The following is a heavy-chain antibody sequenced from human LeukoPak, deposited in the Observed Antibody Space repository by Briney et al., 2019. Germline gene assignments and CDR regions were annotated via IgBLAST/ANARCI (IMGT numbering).Heavy chain of an antibody. J-gene: IGHJ4*02. CDR1: GFTFTTRP. Sequence: GGSLRLSCAASGFTFTTRPMAWVRQAPGRRLEWVSVIGGDSGGIHYGDSVKGRFTISRDNSKNTLFLQMDNLRADDTAVYFCAEYCGGNCWRFFDSWGQGTLVIVSS. CDR2: IGGDSGGI. V-gene: IGHV3-23*01. D-gene: IGHD2-21*01. CDR3: AEYCGGNCWRFFDS.